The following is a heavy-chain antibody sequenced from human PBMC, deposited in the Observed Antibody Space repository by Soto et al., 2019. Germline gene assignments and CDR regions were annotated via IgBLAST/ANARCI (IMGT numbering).Heavy chain of an antibody. Sequence: SVKVSCKASGYTFTGYYMHWVRQAPGQGLEWMGRIIPILGIANYAQKFQGRVTITADKSTSTAYMELSSLRSEDTAVYYCARHMPREFDPWGQGTLVTVSS. CDR3: ARHMPREFDP. J-gene: IGHJ5*02. D-gene: IGHD2-2*01. V-gene: IGHV1-69*02. CDR2: IIPILGIA. CDR1: GYTFTGYY.